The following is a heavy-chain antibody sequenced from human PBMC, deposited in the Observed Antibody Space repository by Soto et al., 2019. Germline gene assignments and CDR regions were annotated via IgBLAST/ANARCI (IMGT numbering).Heavy chain of an antibody. J-gene: IGHJ4*02. V-gene: IGHV3-30-3*01. CDR2: ISHDGGNK. D-gene: IGHD4-17*01. CDR1: GFTFSSSV. Sequence: QVQLVESGGGVVQPGRSLRLSCAASGFTFSSSVIHWVRQAPGKGLEWVAIISHDGGNKHYADSVKGRITISRDNSKNTLYLQMNSLRTEDTAVYYCARGATVTTVFDYWGQGTLVTVSS. CDR3: ARGATVTTVFDY.